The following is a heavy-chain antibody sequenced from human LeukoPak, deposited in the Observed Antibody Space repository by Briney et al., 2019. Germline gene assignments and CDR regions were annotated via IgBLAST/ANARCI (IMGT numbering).Heavy chain of an antibody. CDR3: AGPSSGSYWVDAFDI. V-gene: IGHV4-30-4*07. CDR1: GVSISSGGYS. J-gene: IGHJ3*02. Sequence: SETLSLTCGVSGVSISSGGYSWSWIRQPPGKGLEWIGYIYYSGSTNYNLSLKSRVTISVDTSKNQFSLKLSSVTAADTAVYYCAGPSSGSYWVDAFDIWGQGTMVTVSS. CDR2: IYYSGST. D-gene: IGHD1-26*01.